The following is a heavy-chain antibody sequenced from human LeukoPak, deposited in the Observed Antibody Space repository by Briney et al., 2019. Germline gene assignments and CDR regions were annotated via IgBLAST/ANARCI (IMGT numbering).Heavy chain of an antibody. J-gene: IGHJ4*02. CDR2: INHGGST. CDR1: GFXFNSYE. D-gene: IGHD2-8*02. CDR3: ASQVLDPAKYSFDY. Sequence: GSLRLSCAASGFXFNSYEMNWIRQPPGKGLEWIGKINHGGSTSYNPSLKSRVTISVDTSKNQFSLMLSSVTAADTAVYYCASQVLDPAKYSFDYWGQGTLVTVSS. V-gene: IGHV4-34*01.